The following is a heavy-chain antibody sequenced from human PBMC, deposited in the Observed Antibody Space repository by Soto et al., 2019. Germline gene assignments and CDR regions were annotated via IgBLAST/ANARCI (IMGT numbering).Heavy chain of an antibody. D-gene: IGHD3-22*01. CDR3: ARYYFDFGGYSNWFDP. J-gene: IGHJ5*02. CDR2: MHYSGTT. V-gene: IGHV4-31*03. CDR1: VDSVSNGAYY. Sequence: PSETLSLTCTVSVDSVSNGAYYWGWIRQLPGKDLEWIIYMHYSGTTYYNPSLRSRVTMSLDTSKNPFSLELSSVTAADTAVYYCARYYFDFGGYSNWFDPWGRGALVTSPQ.